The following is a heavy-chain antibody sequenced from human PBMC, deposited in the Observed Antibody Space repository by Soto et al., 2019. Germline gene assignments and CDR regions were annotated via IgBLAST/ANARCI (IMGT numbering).Heavy chain of an antibody. V-gene: IGHV3-15*01. Sequence: VQLVEYGGGLVKPGGSLRLSCAGSGFTFSNAWMSWVRRAPGKGLEWVGRIKSDAYGGAIDYAAPVKVRFTIARDDSKNTLFLQMNNLRAEDTAVYSCKTTKGRLEPSTNDFWGQGTPVIVSS. D-gene: IGHD1-1*01. CDR3: KTTKGRLEPSTNDF. CDR1: GFTFSNAW. CDR2: IKSDAYGGAI. J-gene: IGHJ4*02.